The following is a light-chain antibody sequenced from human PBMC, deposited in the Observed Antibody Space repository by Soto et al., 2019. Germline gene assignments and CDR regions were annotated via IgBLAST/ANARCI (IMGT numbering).Light chain of an antibody. Sequence: QSALTQPASVSGSPGQSITLSCTGTSSDVGGYNYVSWYQQHLGKAPKLMIYEVSNRPSGVSDRFSGSKSGNTASLTISGLQAEDEADYYCSSYTSSSTLNVFGTGTKVTVL. J-gene: IGLJ1*01. V-gene: IGLV2-14*01. CDR2: EVS. CDR1: SSDVGGYNY. CDR3: SSYTSSSTLNV.